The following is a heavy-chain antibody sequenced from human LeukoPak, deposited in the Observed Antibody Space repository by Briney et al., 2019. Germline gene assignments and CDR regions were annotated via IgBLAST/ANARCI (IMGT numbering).Heavy chain of an antibody. CDR1: GGTFRSYA. CDR2: IIPIFGTA. V-gene: IGHV1-69*05. Sequence: GASVTVSCQPSGGTFRSYAISGVRQAPGQGLEWMGGIIPIFGTANYAQKFQGRVTLTTDESTSTAYPELSSLKPEDTAVYYHVQESSGAYYDSSVVGWGQGTLVTVSS. J-gene: IGHJ4*02. CDR3: VQESSGAYYDSSVVG. D-gene: IGHD3-22*01.